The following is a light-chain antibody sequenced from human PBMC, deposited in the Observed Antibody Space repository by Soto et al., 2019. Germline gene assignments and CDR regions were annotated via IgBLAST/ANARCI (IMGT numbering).Light chain of an antibody. CDR2: KAS. Sequence: DIQMTQSPSTLSASVGDRVTITCRASQSISSWLAWYQQKPGKAPKLLIYKASSLESGVPSRFSGSGSGTEFTLTISSLQPYDFATYYCQQYNSYPRTFGPGTKVDIK. V-gene: IGKV1-5*03. J-gene: IGKJ3*01. CDR3: QQYNSYPRT. CDR1: QSISSW.